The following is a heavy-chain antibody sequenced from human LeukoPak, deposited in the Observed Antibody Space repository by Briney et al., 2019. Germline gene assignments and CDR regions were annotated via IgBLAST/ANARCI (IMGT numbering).Heavy chain of an antibody. J-gene: IGHJ5*02. CDR2: INPNSGGT. CDR3: ARDPVGAPSNWFDP. Sequence: ASVKVSCKASGYTFTGYYMRWVRQAPGQGLEWMGWINPNSGGTNYAQKFQGRVTMTRDTSISTAYMELSRLRSDDTAVYYCARDPVGAPSNWFDPWGQGTLVTVSS. V-gene: IGHV1-2*02. CDR1: GYTFTGYY. D-gene: IGHD1-26*01.